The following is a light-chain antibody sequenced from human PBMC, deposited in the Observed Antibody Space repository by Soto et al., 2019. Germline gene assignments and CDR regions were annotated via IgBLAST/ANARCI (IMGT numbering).Light chain of an antibody. V-gene: IGLV1-47*01. Sequence: QSVLTQPPSASGTPGQRVTISCSGSSSNIENNYLYWYQQLPGTAPKLLIYRNDQWSSAVPGRFSGSKSGTSASLAISGLRSEDEADYYCAAWDDSLSGWVFGGGIQLTVL. CDR3: AAWDDSLSGWV. J-gene: IGLJ3*02. CDR2: RND. CDR1: SSNIENNY.